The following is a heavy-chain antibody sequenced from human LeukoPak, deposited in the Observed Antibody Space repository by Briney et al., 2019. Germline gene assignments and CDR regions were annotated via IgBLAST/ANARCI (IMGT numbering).Heavy chain of an antibody. J-gene: IGHJ4*02. V-gene: IGHV1-69*13. D-gene: IGHD4-17*01. CDR1: GGTFSSYA. Sequence: SVKVSCKASGGTFSSYAISWVRQAPGQGLEWMGGIIPIFGTANYAQKFQGRVTITADESTSTAYMELSSLRSEDTAVYYCAREGGMTTVTRSLDYWGQGTLVTVSS. CDR2: IIPIFGTA. CDR3: AREGGMTTVTRSLDY.